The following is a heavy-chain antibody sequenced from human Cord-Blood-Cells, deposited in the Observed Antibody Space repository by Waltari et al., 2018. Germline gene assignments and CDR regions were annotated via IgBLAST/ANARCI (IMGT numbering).Heavy chain of an antibody. CDR2: MYYSGDT. CDR1: GGSISSSSYY. CDR3: ARHGGY. D-gene: IGHD3-16*01. V-gene: IGHV4-39*01. J-gene: IGHJ4*02. Sequence: QLQLQESGPGLVKPSETLSLTCTVSGGSISSSSYYWGGIRQPPGKGLEWIGSMYYSGDTYYNPSLKSRVTISVDTSKNQFSLKLSSVTAADTAVYYCARHGGYWGQGTLVTISS.